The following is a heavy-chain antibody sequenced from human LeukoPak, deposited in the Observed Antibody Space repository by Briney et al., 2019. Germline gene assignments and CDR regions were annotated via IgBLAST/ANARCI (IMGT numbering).Heavy chain of an antibody. V-gene: IGHV3-74*01. Sequence: GGSLRLSCAASGFTFSSYWMSWVRQAPGKGLMWVSGINSDGSRTIYADSVKGRFTISRDNAKNTLYLQMNSLRAEDTAVYTCARDRGYVDYWGQGTLVTVSS. J-gene: IGHJ4*02. CDR2: INSDGSRT. CDR3: ARDRGYVDY. CDR1: GFTFSSYW.